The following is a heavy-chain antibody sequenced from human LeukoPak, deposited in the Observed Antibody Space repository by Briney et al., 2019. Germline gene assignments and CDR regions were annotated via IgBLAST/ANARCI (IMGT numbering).Heavy chain of an antibody. CDR1: GFTFSSYS. CDR3: ARGVYTGVAGTDY. D-gene: IGHD6-19*01. V-gene: IGHV4-59*12. J-gene: IGHJ4*02. CDR2: MLDSATT. Sequence: GSLRLSCAASGFTFSSYSMNWVRQPPGKGLEWIASMLDSATTYYNPSLKSRVTISLDTSKNQFSLKLNSVTAADTAVYYCARGVYTGVAGTDYWGQGTLVTVST.